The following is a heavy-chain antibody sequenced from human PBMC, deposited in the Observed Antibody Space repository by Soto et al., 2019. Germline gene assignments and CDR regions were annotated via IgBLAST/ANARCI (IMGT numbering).Heavy chain of an antibody. J-gene: IGHJ6*02. D-gene: IGHD3-16*01. CDR2: ISYDGSNK. V-gene: IGHV3-30*18. CDR3: AKDLGAAGGGMDV. CDR1: GFTFISYG. Sequence: LSLSCAASGFTFISYGMHCVLQAPGKGLEWVAVISYDGSNKYYADSVKGRFTISRDNSKNTLYLQMNSLRAEDTAVYYCAKDLGAAGGGMDVWGQGTTVTVSS.